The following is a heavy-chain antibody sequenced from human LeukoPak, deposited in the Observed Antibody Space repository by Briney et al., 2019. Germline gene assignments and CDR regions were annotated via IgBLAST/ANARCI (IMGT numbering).Heavy chain of an antibody. CDR2: IIPILGIA. Sequence: ASVKVSCKASGGTFSSYAISWVRQAPGQGLEWMGRIIPILGIANYAQKFQGRVTITADKSTSTAYMELSSLRSEDTAVYYCAVVWFGELFGYYFYYWGQGTLVTVSS. CDR3: AVVWFGELFGYYFYY. J-gene: IGHJ4*02. D-gene: IGHD3-10*01. CDR1: GGTFSSYA. V-gene: IGHV1-69*04.